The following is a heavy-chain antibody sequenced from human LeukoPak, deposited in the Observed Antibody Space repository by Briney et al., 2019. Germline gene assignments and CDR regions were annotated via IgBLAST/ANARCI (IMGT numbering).Heavy chain of an antibody. Sequence: PGGSLRLSCAATGFTFSNYWMHWVRQAPGKGLVWASHISGDGRTTNYADSVKGRFSISRDNAKNTLYLQMNSLRADDTGVYYCVRLLDSDYWGQGTLVIVSS. CDR1: GFTFSNYW. CDR3: VRLLDSDY. J-gene: IGHJ4*02. CDR2: ISGDGRTT. V-gene: IGHV3-74*01. D-gene: IGHD1-1*01.